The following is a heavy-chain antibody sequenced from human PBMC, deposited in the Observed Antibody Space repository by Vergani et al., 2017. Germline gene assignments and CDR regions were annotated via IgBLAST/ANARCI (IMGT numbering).Heavy chain of an antibody. CDR3: AKSGGFYCGGDCXSVY. Sequence: EVQLLESGGGLVQPGGSLRLSCAASGFTFSSYAMSWVRQAPGKGLEWVSVISGSGDYTYYADSVKGRFTISRDNSKNTLYLQMNSLRAEDTAVYYCAKSGGFYCGGDCXSVYWGQGTLVTVSS. J-gene: IGHJ4*02. V-gene: IGHV3-23*01. D-gene: IGHD2-21*02. CDR2: ISGSGDYT. CDR1: GFTFSSYA.